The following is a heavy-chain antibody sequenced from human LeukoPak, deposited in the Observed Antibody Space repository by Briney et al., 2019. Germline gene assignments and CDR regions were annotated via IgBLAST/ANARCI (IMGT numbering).Heavy chain of an antibody. CDR2: ISGSSSDT. V-gene: IGHV3-23*01. J-gene: IGHJ4*02. CDR1: GFTFSSYA. D-gene: IGHD3-10*01. Sequence: PGGCLRLSCAASGFTFSSYAMSWVRQVPGKGLEWVSAISGSSSDTYYADSVKGRFTISRDNSKSTLYLQMNSLRAEDTAVYNCAKDLGGEGGSGFPGDWGQGTLVTVSS. CDR3: AKDLGGEGGSGFPGD.